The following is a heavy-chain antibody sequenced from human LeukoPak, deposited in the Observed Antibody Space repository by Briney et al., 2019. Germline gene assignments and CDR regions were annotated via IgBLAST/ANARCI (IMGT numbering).Heavy chain of an antibody. CDR3: ARPVPSRLGWFDP. V-gene: IGHV4-39*01. CDR1: GGSISSSSYY. D-gene: IGHD1-1*01. Sequence: SETLSLTCAVSGGSISSSSYYWGWIRQPPGKGLEWIGSIYYSGSTYYNPSLKSRVSISVHTSKNQFSLKLRSVTAADTAVYYCARPVPSRLGWFDPWGQGTLVTVSS. J-gene: IGHJ5*02. CDR2: IYYSGST.